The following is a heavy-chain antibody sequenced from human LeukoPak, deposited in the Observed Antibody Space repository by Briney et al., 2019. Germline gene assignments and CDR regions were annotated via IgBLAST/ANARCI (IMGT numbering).Heavy chain of an antibody. Sequence: SQTLSLTCTVSGDSISGVSSYWSWIRQPAGKALEWIVRIYSSGNTNYNPSLKSRVTMSLDTSKNQFSLKLTSVTAADTAVYYCARENIELVPAAVDGWFDPWGQGTLVTVSS. CDR2: IYSSGNT. D-gene: IGHD2-2*01. V-gene: IGHV4-61*02. CDR3: ARENIELVPAAVDGWFDP. CDR1: GDSISGVSSY. J-gene: IGHJ5*02.